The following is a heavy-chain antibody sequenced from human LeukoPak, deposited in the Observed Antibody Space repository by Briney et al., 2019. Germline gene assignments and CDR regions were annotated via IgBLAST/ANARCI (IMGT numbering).Heavy chain of an antibody. V-gene: IGHV4-39*01. CDR2: IYYSGST. Sequence: PSETLSLTCTVSGGSISSSSYYWGWIRQPPGKGLEWIGSIYYSGSTYYNPSLKSRVTISVDTSKNQFSLKLSSVTAADTAVYYCARTIFGVVIMFDPWGQGTLVTVSS. CDR1: GGSISSSSYY. J-gene: IGHJ5*02. D-gene: IGHD3-3*01. CDR3: ARTIFGVVIMFDP.